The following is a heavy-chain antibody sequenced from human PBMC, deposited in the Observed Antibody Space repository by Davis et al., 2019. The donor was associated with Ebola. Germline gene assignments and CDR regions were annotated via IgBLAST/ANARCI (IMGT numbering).Heavy chain of an antibody. D-gene: IGHD6-19*01. V-gene: IGHV3-43D*03. CDR1: GLTFDDYV. CDR2: ISWDGGST. J-gene: IGHJ4*02. CDR3: AKDKKIRGWEYLFWY. Sequence: PGGSLRLSCAASGLTFDDYVMHWVRQAPGKGLEWVSLISWDGGSTYYADSVKGRFTISRDNSKNSLYLQMNSLRAEDTALYYCAKDKKIRGWEYLFWYWGQGTLVTVSS.